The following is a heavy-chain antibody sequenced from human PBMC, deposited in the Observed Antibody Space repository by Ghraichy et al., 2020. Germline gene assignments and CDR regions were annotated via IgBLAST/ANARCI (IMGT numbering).Heavy chain of an antibody. V-gene: IGHV3-23*01. CDR1: GFTFSSYA. D-gene: IGHD1-14*01. J-gene: IGHJ4*02. CDR3: AKGLRPEYYFDY. Sequence: ESLNIFCAASGFTFSSYAMSWVRQAPGKGLEWVSGISGNGGSTYYADSVKGRFTISRDNSKNTLYLQMNSLRAEDTAVYYCAKGLRPEYYFDYWGQGTLVTVSS. CDR2: ISGNGGST.